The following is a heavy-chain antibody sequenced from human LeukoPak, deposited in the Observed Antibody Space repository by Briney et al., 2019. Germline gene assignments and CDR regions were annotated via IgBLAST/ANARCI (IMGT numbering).Heavy chain of an antibody. CDR2: ISSSSSYI. CDR3: ASGSGYSGYDREIDY. CDR1: GFTFSSYS. V-gene: IGHV3-21*01. J-gene: IGHJ4*02. Sequence: MSGGSLRLSCAASGFTFSSYSMNWVRQAPGKGLEWVSSISSSSSYIYYADSVKGRFTISRDNAKNSLYLQMNSLRAEDTAVYYCASGSGYSGYDREIDYWGQGTLVTVSS. D-gene: IGHD5-12*01.